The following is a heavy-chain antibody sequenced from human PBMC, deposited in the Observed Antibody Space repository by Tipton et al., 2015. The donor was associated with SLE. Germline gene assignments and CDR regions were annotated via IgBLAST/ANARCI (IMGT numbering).Heavy chain of an antibody. D-gene: IGHD1-26*01. CDR3: ARVGRSHLGASRRFAP. V-gene: IGHV4-59*01. CDR1: GGSMDGSY. Sequence: TLSLTCTVSGGSMDGSYWSWVRQTPGKGLEWIGLIYNSGSTNYNPSLKSRVTISLDTPKSQFSLKLKSVTAADTAMYYCARVGRSHLGASRRFAPWGQGTLVAVSS. J-gene: IGHJ5*02. CDR2: IYNSGST.